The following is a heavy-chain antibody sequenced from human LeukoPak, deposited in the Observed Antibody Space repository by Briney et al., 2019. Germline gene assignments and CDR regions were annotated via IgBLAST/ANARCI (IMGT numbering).Heavy chain of an antibody. J-gene: IGHJ4*02. Sequence: ASVKVSCKASGYTFTGYYMHWVRQAPGQGLEWMGRINPNSGGTNYAQKFQGRATMTRDTSTTTAYMEPSRLRSDDTAVYYCARYTPEISSSWYFDYWGQGTLVTVSS. CDR3: ARYTPEISSSWYFDY. D-gene: IGHD6-13*01. CDR1: GYTFTGYY. CDR2: INPNSGGT. V-gene: IGHV1-2*06.